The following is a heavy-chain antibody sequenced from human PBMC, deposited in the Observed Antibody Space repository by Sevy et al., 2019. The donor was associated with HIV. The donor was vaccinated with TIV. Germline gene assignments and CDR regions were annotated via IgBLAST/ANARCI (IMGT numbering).Heavy chain of an antibody. D-gene: IGHD1-26*01. Sequence: GGSLRLSCAASGFTFSDYAMHWVRQAPGKGLEWVAVISYDGRNNKYNADSVQGRFTISRDNSKNTMYLQINSLRPEDTAVYYCARDLPHLLPWELSRGSDSWGQGTLVTVSS. CDR3: ARDLPHLLPWELSRGSDS. J-gene: IGHJ4*02. V-gene: IGHV3-30*04. CDR1: GFTFSDYA. CDR2: ISYDGRNNK.